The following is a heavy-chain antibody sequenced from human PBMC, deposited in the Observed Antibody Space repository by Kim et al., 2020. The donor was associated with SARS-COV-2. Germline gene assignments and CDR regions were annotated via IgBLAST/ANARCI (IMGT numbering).Heavy chain of an antibody. V-gene: IGHV1-3*01. CDR3: ARDHLRLGELSSL. D-gene: IGHD3-16*02. J-gene: IGHJ4*02. Sequence: SKKFQGRGTITRDTSASTAYMELSSLRSEDTAVYYCARDHLRLGELSSLWGQGTLVTVSS.